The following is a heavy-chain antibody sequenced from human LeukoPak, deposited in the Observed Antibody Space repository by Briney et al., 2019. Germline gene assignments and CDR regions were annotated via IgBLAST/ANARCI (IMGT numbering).Heavy chain of an antibody. CDR1: GGSFSGYY. CDR2: INHSGST. CDR3: ARDNDLGATSY. D-gene: IGHD1-26*01. J-gene: IGHJ4*02. V-gene: IGHV4-34*01. Sequence: PSETLSLTCAVYGGSFSGYYWSWIRQPPGKGLEWIGEINHSGSTNYNPSLKSRVTISVDTSKNQFSLKLSSVTAADTAVYYCARDNDLGATSYWGQGTLVTVSS.